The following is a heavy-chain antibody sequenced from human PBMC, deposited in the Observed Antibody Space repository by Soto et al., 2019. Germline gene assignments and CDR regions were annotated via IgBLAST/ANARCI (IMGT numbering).Heavy chain of an antibody. CDR3: ERDLLAGYPEY. D-gene: IGHD3-9*01. CDR2: INAGNGNT. J-gene: IGHJ4*02. V-gene: IGHV1-3*01. CDR1: GYTFTIYA. Sequence: QVPLVQSGAEAKKPGASVKVSWKASGYTFTIYAMPGVRQAPRQRLEWMGWINAGNGNTKYSQQFQGRVTLTRDTSASIAYLELGSLRSEDTAVDYCERDLLAGYPEYWGQGTLVTVSS.